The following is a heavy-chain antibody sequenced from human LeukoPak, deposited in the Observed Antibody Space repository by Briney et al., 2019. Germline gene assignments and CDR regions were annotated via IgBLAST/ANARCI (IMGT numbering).Heavy chain of an antibody. CDR3: ARANDYVWGSYRP. CDR2: INPNSGGT. J-gene: IGHJ5*02. D-gene: IGHD3-16*02. CDR1: GYTFTSYG. Sequence: ASVKVSCKASGYTFTSYGISWVRQAPGQGLEWMGWINPNSGGTNYAQKFQGRVTMTRDTSISTAYMELSRLRSDDTAVYYCARANDYVWGSYRPWGQGTLVTVSS. V-gene: IGHV1-2*02.